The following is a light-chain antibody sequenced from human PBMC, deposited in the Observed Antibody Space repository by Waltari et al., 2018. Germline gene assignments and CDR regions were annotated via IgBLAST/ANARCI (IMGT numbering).Light chain of an antibody. CDR3: SSYAGSNKVV. CDR2: EFS. V-gene: IGLV2-8*01. Sequence: QSALTQPPSASGSPGQSVTIPCTGTTSDVGYYDHIPWDQQHPGKAPKLMIYEFSKRPSGVPDRFSGSKSANTASLTVSGLQAEDEADYYCSSYAGSNKVVFGGGTKLTVL. CDR1: TSDVGYYDH. J-gene: IGLJ2*01.